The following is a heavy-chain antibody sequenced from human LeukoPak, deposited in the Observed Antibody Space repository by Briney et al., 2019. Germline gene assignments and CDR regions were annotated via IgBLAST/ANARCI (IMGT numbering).Heavy chain of an antibody. CDR1: GFTFSSYE. CDR2: ISSSGSTI. D-gene: IGHD4-17*01. CDR3: ARDRRTTVTTTPYYYYYMDV. Sequence: PGGSLRLSCAASGFTFSSYEMNWVRQAPGKGLEWVSYISSSGSTIYYADSVKGRFTISRDNAKNSLYLQMNSLRAEDTALYYCARDRRTTVTTTPYYYYYMDVWGKGTTVTVSS. V-gene: IGHV3-48*03. J-gene: IGHJ6*03.